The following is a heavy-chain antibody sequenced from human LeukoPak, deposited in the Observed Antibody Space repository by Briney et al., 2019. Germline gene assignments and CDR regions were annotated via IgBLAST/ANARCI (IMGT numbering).Heavy chain of an antibody. V-gene: IGHV1-2*02. Sequence: GASVKVSCKASGYTFTGYYMHWVRQAPGQGLEWMGWTNPNSGGTNYAQKFQGRVTMTRDTSISTAYMELSRLRSDDTAVYYCARQGYDSSGYYFDYWGQGTLVTVSS. CDR1: GYTFTGYY. CDR3: ARQGYDSSGYYFDY. J-gene: IGHJ4*02. CDR2: TNPNSGGT. D-gene: IGHD3-22*01.